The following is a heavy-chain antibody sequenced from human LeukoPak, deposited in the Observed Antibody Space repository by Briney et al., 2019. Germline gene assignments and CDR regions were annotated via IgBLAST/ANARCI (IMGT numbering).Heavy chain of an antibody. V-gene: IGHV4-34*01. CDR2: INHSGST. Sequence: SETLSLTCAVYGGSFSGYYWSWIRQPPGKGLEWIGEINHSGSTNYNPSLKSRVTISVDTSKNQFSLKLSSVTAADSAVYYCARRSPYSTGWSSYFDYWGQGALVTVST. CDR1: GGSFSGYY. D-gene: IGHD6-19*01. CDR3: ARRSPYSTGWSSYFDY. J-gene: IGHJ4*02.